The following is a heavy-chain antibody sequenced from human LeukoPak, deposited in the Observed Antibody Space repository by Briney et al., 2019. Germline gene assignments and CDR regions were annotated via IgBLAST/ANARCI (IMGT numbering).Heavy chain of an antibody. Sequence: SETLSLTCTVSGGSISSDYWSWIRQPPGKGLEWIGYIYYSGSTDYNPSLKSRVTISVDTSKNQFSLKLSSVTAADTAVYYCARQSSSSFLCDYWGQGTLVTVSS. V-gene: IGHV4-59*08. CDR3: ARQSSSSFLCDY. J-gene: IGHJ4*02. D-gene: IGHD6-6*01. CDR1: GGSISSDY. CDR2: IYYSGST.